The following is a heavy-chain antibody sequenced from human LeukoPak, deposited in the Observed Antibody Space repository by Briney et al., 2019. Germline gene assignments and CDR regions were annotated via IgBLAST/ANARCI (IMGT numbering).Heavy chain of an antibody. V-gene: IGHV3-21*01. CDR3: ARGAYYYDSSGYYRNWFDP. D-gene: IGHD3-22*01. CDR2: ISSSSSYI. CDR1: GFTLSSYS. J-gene: IGHJ5*02. Sequence: PGGSLRLSCAASGFTLSSYSMNWVRQAPGKGLEWVSSISSSSSYIYYADSVKGRFTISRDNAKNSLYLQMNSLRAEDTAVYYCARGAYYYDSSGYYRNWFDPWGQGTLVTVSS.